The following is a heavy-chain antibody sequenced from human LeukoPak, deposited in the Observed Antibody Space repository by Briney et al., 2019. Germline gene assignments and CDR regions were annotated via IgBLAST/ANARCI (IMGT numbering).Heavy chain of an antibody. CDR1: GYTFTSYA. CDR3: ARDDRLQQYYFDY. J-gene: IGHJ4*02. CDR2: IIPIFGTA. V-gene: IGHV1-69*05. Sequence: GASVKVSCKASGYTFTSYAISWVRQAPGQGLEWMGGIIPIFGTANYAQKFQGRVTITTDESTSTAYMELSSLRSEDTAVYYCARDDRLQQYYFDYWGQGTLVTVSS. D-gene: IGHD4-11*01.